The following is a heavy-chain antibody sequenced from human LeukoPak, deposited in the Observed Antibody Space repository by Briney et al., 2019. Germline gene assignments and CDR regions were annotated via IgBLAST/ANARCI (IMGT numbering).Heavy chain of an antibody. D-gene: IGHD6-19*01. Sequence: SETLSLTCTVSGGSINSYYWSWIRQPPGKGLEWIGYIYYRGNTDYNPSLKSRVTISVDTSKNQFSLKLRSVTAADTAVYYCARGASSAWYGFDYWGLGTLVTVSS. CDR3: ARGASSAWYGFDY. CDR2: IYYRGNT. V-gene: IGHV4-59*01. J-gene: IGHJ4*02. CDR1: GGSINSYY.